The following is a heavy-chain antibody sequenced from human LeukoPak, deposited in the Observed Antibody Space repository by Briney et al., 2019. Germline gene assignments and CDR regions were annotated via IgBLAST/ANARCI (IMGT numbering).Heavy chain of an antibody. Sequence: GASVKVSCKASGGTFSSYTISWVRQAPGQGLEWMGWISAYNGNTNYAQKLQGRVTMTTDTSTSTAYMELRSLRSDDTAVYYCARTYGGGTFDYWGQGTLVTVSS. CDR2: ISAYNGNT. D-gene: IGHD4-23*01. V-gene: IGHV1-18*01. J-gene: IGHJ4*02. CDR1: GGTFSSYT. CDR3: ARTYGGGTFDY.